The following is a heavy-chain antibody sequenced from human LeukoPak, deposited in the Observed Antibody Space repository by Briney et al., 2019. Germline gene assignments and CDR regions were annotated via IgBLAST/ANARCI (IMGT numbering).Heavy chain of an antibody. CDR2: INPNSGGT. V-gene: IGHV1-2*02. CDR1: GYTFTGYY. J-gene: IGHJ5*02. D-gene: IGHD4-17*01. CDR3: AREGDYGPFCWFDP. Sequence: ASVKVSCKASGYTFTGYYMHWVRQAPGQGLEWMGWINPNSGGTNYAQKFQGRVTMTRDTSISTAYMELSRLRSDDTAVYYCAREGDYGPFCWFDPWGQGTLVTVSS.